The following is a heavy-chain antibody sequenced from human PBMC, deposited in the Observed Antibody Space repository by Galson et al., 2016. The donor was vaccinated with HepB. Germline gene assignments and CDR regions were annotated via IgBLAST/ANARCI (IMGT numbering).Heavy chain of an antibody. CDR2: ISGSGGSA. CDR1: GFTFSSYV. J-gene: IGHJ4*02. Sequence: SLRLSCAASGFTFSSYVMTWVRQAPGKGLEWVSGISGSGGSAYSADSVKGRLTISRDNSKNTLYLQMSSLRAEDTAVYYCAKAGFYDFWSGYFSYFDYWGQGILVTVSS. V-gene: IGHV3-23*01. CDR3: AKAGFYDFWSGYFSYFDY. D-gene: IGHD3-3*01.